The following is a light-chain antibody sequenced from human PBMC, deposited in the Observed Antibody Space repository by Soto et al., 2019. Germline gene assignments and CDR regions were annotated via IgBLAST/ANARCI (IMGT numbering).Light chain of an antibody. CDR2: DVS. V-gene: IGLV2-11*01. CDR3: CSYAGRYTPYV. CDR1: SSDVGGYNY. J-gene: IGLJ1*01. Sequence: QSALTQPASVSGSPGQSITISCTGTSSDVGGYNYVSWYQQHPGKAPKLIIYDVSKWPSGVPDRFSGSKSGNTASLTISGLQAEDEADYYCCSYAGRYTPYVFGTGTKVTVL.